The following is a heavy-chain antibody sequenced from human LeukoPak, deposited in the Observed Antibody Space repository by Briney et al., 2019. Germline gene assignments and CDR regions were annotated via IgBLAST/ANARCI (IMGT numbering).Heavy chain of an antibody. CDR3: ARDSPYSYDSSGYYSLDY. V-gene: IGHV1-69*13. D-gene: IGHD3-22*01. CDR1: GGTFSSYA. J-gene: IGHJ4*02. CDR2: IIPIFGTA. Sequence: SVKVSCKASGGTFSSYAISWVRQAPGQGLEWMGGIIPIFGTANYAQKFQGRVTITADESTSTAYMELSSLRSEDTAVFYCARDSPYSYDSSGYYSLDYWGQGTLVTVSS.